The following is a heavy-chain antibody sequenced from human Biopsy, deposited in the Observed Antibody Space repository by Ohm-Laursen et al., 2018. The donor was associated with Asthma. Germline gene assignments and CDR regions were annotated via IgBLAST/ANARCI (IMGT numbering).Heavy chain of an antibody. CDR3: ARKAGSCISRTCYSLDF. D-gene: IGHD2-2*01. CDR1: GGTFNTYV. V-gene: IGHV1-69*13. CDR2: INSVFGTT. J-gene: IGHJ4*02. Sequence: GASVKVSCKSLGGTFNTYVIGWVRQAPEQGLEWMGGINSVFGTTTYPQKFQDRVTITADDSTSTVYMESSSLRSEDTAVYYCARKAGSCISRTCYSLDFWGQGTLVTVSS.